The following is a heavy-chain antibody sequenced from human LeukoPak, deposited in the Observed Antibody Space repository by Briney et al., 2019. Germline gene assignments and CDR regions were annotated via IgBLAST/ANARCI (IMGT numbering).Heavy chain of an antibody. CDR2: ISGDGGST. V-gene: IGHV3-43*02. CDR3: AKDTSLGYSSSWYGY. D-gene: IGHD6-13*01. J-gene: IGHJ4*02. CDR1: GFTLDDYA. Sequence: PGGSLRLSCAASGFTLDDYAMHWVRQAPGKGLEWVSLISGDGGSTYYADSVKGRFTISRDNSKNSLYLQMNSLRTEDTALYYCAKDTSLGYSSSWYGYWGQGTLVTVSS.